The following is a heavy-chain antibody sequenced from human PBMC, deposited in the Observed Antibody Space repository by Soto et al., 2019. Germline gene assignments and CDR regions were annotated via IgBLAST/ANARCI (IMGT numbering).Heavy chain of an antibody. CDR1: GGSISSGDYY. CDR3: ASQEFYGPCY. CDR2: IYYSGST. Sequence: SETLSLTCTVSGGSISSGDYYWSWIRQPPGKGLEWIGYIYYSGSTYYNPSLKSRVTISVDTSKNQFSLKLSSVTAADTAVYYCASQEFYGPCYWGQGTLVTAPQ. J-gene: IGHJ4*02. V-gene: IGHV4-30-4*01. D-gene: IGHD3-10*01.